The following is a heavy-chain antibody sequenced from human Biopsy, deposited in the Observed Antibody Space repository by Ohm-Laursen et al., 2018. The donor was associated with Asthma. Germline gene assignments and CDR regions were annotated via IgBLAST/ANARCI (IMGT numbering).Heavy chain of an antibody. Sequence: SVKVSCNASGVALSGYTFAWVRQARGLGLEWIAWIVFASGATNYAQNFQDRLTVTRDMSAGSVSMELRGLSSTDPAVYYCAAGRTSLQGESLIWGQGTLVSVSS. CDR2: IVFASGAT. V-gene: IGHV1-58*01. CDR1: GVALSGYT. CDR3: AAGRTSLQGESLI. J-gene: IGHJ4*01. D-gene: IGHD2/OR15-2a*01.